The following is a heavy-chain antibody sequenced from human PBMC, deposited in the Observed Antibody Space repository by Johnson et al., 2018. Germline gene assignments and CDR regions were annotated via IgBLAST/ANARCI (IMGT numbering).Heavy chain of an antibody. V-gene: IGHV3-30*04. CDR1: GFTFSSYA. Sequence: QVRLGESGGGVVQPRRSLRLSCAASGFTFSSYAMHWVRQAPGKGLESVAVISNDGRNKHYADSVKGRFNISRNNSKNTMYLQKNSLTGEDTAVYYGARAARALTPIYYYMDVWGKGTTVTVSS. CDR2: ISNDGRNK. J-gene: IGHJ6*03. CDR3: ARAARALTPIYYYMDV.